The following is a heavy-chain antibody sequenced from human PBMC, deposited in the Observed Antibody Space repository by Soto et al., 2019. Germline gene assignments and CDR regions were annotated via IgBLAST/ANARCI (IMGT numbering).Heavy chain of an antibody. J-gene: IGHJ3*01. CDR2: VSGGGDGT. Sequence: GGALRLSCAASGFTFFHYAMTWVRQTAGKGLEWVSTVSGGGDGTYYADSVKGRFTISRDNSRNTVYLQIASLRAEDTAVNYYAKKGLRSLATYCTRGDCHYGFDVWGQGTMVTVS. D-gene: IGHD2-21*02. V-gene: IGHV3-23*01. CDR3: AKKGLRSLATYCTRGDCHYGFDV. CDR1: GFTFFHYA.